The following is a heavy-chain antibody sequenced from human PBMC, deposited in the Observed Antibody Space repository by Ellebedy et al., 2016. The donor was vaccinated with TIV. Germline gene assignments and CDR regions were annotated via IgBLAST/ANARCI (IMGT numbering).Heavy chain of an antibody. J-gene: IGHJ4*02. CDR1: GFAFSDYS. CDR2: ISGSGGRT. Sequence: PGGSLRLSCAASGFAFSDYSLSWNRQAPGKGLEWVSAISGSGGRTYYADPVKGRFTISRDNSKNTLYLQMNSLRAEDTAVYYCAKVGTDYYDSSGSDYFDYWGQGTLVTVSS. D-gene: IGHD3-22*01. CDR3: AKVGTDYYDSSGSDYFDY. V-gene: IGHV3-23*01.